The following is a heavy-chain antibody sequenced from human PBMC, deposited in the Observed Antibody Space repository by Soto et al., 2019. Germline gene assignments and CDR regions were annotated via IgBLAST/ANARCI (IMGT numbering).Heavy chain of an antibody. V-gene: IGHV3-73*02. Sequence: EVQLVESGGGLVQPGGSLKLSCAASGFTFSGSAMHWVRQASGKGLEWVGRIRSKANSYATAYAASVKGRFTISRDDSKNTGYLQMNSLKTEDTAVYYCTITDTAMVKIWFDPWGQGTLVTVSS. J-gene: IGHJ5*02. CDR3: TITDTAMVKIWFDP. D-gene: IGHD5-18*01. CDR1: GFTFSGSA. CDR2: IRSKANSYAT.